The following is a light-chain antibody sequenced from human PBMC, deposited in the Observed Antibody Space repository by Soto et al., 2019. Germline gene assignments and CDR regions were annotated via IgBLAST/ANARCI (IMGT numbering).Light chain of an antibody. CDR3: SSYTASAPFYV. CDR1: RTDVDGHDY. J-gene: IGLJ1*01. CDR2: DVH. V-gene: IGLV2-14*03. Sequence: QSALTQPASVSGSPGQSITISCTGARTDVDGHDYVSWYQQHPGQAPKLMIFDVHNRPSGVSSRFSGSKSGDTASLTISGLHAEDDGDYYCSSYTASAPFYVFGTGTKVTVL.